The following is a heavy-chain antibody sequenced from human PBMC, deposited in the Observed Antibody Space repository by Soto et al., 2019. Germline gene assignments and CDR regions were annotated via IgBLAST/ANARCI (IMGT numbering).Heavy chain of an antibody. CDR2: INAGNGNT. CDR3: ASGWAGARPFDY. D-gene: IGHD1-26*01. V-gene: IGHV1-3*01. CDR1: GYTFTSYA. J-gene: IGHJ4*02. Sequence: ASVKVSCKASGYTFTSYAMHWVRQAPGQRLEWMGWINAGNGNTKYSQKFQGRVTITRDTSASTAYMELSSLRSEDTAVYYCASGWAGARPFDYWGQGTLVTVSS.